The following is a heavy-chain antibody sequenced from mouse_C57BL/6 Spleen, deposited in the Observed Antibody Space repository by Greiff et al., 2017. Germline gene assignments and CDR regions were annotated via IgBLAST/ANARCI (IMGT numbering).Heavy chain of an antibody. J-gene: IGHJ3*01. Sequence: EVQLQQSGAELVRPGASVKLSCTASGFNIKDYYMHWVKQRPEQGLEWIGRIDPEDGDTAYAPKFQGKATMTADTSSNTAYLQLSSLTSEDTAVYYCTTPYDYDPAWFAYWGQGALVTVSA. CDR2: IDPEDGDT. CDR3: TTPYDYDPAWFAY. D-gene: IGHD2-4*01. CDR1: GFNIKDYY. V-gene: IGHV14-1*01.